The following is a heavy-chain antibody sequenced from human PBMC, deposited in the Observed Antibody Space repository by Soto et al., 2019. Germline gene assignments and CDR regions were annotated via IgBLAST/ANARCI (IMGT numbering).Heavy chain of an antibody. D-gene: IGHD6-19*01. CDR1: GYTFISYG. J-gene: IGHJ4*02. Sequence: QVQLVQSGAEVKKPGASVKVSCKASGYTFISYGISWVRQAPGQGLEWMGWINAFNGNTNYAQKLQGRVTMTRDTSPSTAVMELRSLRSDVTAVYYGPGDPVAGAYFDYWGQGTVFTVSS. CDR2: INAFNGNT. V-gene: IGHV1-18*01. CDR3: PGDPVAGAYFDY.